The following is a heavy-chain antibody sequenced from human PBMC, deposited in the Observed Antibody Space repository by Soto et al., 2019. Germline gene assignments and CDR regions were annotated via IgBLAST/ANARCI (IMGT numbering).Heavy chain of an antibody. CDR2: TYYSGSI. V-gene: IGHV4-30-4*01. CDR3: ATVPTYYYDGSGYANAFDV. Sequence: QVQLQDSGPGLVKPSQTLSLTCTVSGASINSGDYYWSWIRQPPGKGLEWMGYTYYSGSIYHNPSLKSRVIISGDMPKNQYSLKLSSVTAADTAVYYCATVPTYYYDGSGYANAFDVWGQGTMVTVSS. D-gene: IGHD3-22*01. CDR1: GASINSGDYY. J-gene: IGHJ3*01.